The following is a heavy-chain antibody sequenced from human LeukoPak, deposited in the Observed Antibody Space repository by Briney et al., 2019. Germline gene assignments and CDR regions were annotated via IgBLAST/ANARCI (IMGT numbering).Heavy chain of an antibody. V-gene: IGHV4-4*07. Sequence: KASETLSLTCTVSGGSITNYYWNWIRQPAGKGLEWIGRIYTSGSTNYNPSLKSRVTMSVDTSKNQFSLKLSSVTAADTAVYYCASTSDFWSGSTAFDIWGQGTMVTVSS. CDR1: GGSITNYY. D-gene: IGHD3-3*01. J-gene: IGHJ3*02. CDR2: IYTSGST. CDR3: ASTSDFWSGSTAFDI.